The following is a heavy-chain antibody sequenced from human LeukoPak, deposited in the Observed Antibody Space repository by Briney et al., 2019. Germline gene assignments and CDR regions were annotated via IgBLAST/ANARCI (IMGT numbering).Heavy chain of an antibody. CDR3: AREGIAAAGYYYYYGMDV. CDR2: ISSSSSYI. Sequence: GGSLRLSCAASGLTFSSYSMNWVRQAPGKGLEWVSSISSSSSYIYYADSVKGRFTISRDNAKNSLYLQMNSLRAEDTAVYYCAREGIAAAGYYYYYGMDVWGQGTTVTVSS. D-gene: IGHD6-13*01. V-gene: IGHV3-21*01. CDR1: GLTFSSYS. J-gene: IGHJ6*02.